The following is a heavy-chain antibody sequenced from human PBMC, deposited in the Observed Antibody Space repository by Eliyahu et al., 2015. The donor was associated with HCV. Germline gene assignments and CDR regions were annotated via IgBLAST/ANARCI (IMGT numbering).Heavy chain of an antibody. Sequence: QVQLQQWGAGLLKPSETLSLTCAVYGGSFGGYYWSWIRQPPGKGLEWIGEINHSGSTNYNPSLKSRVTISVDTSKNQFSLKLSSVTAADTAVYYCARGGFTMVKYYMDVWGKGTTVTVSS. CDR1: GGSFGGYY. CDR2: INHSGST. V-gene: IGHV4-34*01. CDR3: ARGGFTMVKYYMDV. J-gene: IGHJ6*03. D-gene: IGHD3-10*01.